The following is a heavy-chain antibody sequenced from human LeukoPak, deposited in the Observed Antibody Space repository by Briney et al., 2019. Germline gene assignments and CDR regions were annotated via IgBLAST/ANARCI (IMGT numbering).Heavy chain of an antibody. J-gene: IGHJ5*02. CDR3: ARDGGARSFTNGLNWFDP. D-gene: IGHD2-8*01. CDR1: GGSISSGGYY. Sequence: SETLSPTCTVSGGSISSGGYYWSWIRQPPGKGLEWIGYIYHSGSTYYNPSLKSRVTISVDTSKNQFSLKLKSVTAADTAVYYCARDGGARSFTNGLNWFDPWGQGILVTVSS. V-gene: IGHV4-30-2*01. CDR2: IYHSGST.